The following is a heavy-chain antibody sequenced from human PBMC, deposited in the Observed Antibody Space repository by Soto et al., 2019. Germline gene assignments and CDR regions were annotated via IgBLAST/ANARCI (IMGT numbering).Heavy chain of an antibody. Sequence: VKISCEGSGYSFTSYWSCSVHQKQGKGLEWMGIIYPGDSDTRYSPSFQGQVTISADKSISTAYLQWSSLKASDTAMYFCARPRYDSSGYFSDAFDIWGKGTMVTVSS. CDR2: IYPGDSDT. CDR3: ARPRYDSSGYFSDAFDI. J-gene: IGHJ3*02. CDR1: GYSFTSYW. D-gene: IGHD3-22*01. V-gene: IGHV5-51*07.